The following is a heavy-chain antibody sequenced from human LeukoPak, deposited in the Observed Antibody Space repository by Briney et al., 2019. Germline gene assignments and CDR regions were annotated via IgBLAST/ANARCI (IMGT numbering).Heavy chain of an antibody. D-gene: IGHD5-24*01. CDR2: IKEDGSEK. CDR3: EGWLQSDAFDV. CDR1: GFAFSSYW. V-gene: IGHV3-7*03. Sequence: GGSLRLSCAVSGFAFSSYWMTWVRQAPGKGLEWVAKIKEDGSEKYYVDSVKGRFTISRDSSKNTLYLQMNSLRAEDTAVYYCEGWLQSDAFDVWGQGTMVTVSS. J-gene: IGHJ3*01.